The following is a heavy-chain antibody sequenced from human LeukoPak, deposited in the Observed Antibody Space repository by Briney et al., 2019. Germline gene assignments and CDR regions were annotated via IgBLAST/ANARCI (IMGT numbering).Heavy chain of an antibody. V-gene: IGHV4-59*02. Sequence: PSETLSLTCTVSGGFVSSNYWSWIRQPPGKGLEWIGYIYYSGSTDYNPSLKSRVTISEDTSKNQFSLKLTSVTAADTAAYYFARGGARLYGMDVWGQGTTVTVSS. CDR2: IYYSGST. J-gene: IGHJ6*02. CDR3: ARGGARLYGMDV. D-gene: IGHD4/OR15-4a*01. CDR1: GGFVSSNY.